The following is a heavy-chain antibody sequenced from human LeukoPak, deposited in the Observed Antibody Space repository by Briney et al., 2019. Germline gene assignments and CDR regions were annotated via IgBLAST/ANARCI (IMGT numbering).Heavy chain of an antibody. CDR2: IYHSGST. V-gene: IGHV4-30-2*01. CDR1: GGSISSGGYY. Sequence: PSETLSLTCTVSGGSISSGGYYWSWIRQPPGKGLEWIGYIYHSGSTYYNPSLKSRVTISVDRSKNQFSLKLSSVTAADTAVYYCARCGWELLSWFDPWGQGTLVTVSP. D-gene: IGHD1-26*01. J-gene: IGHJ5*02. CDR3: ARCGWELLSWFDP.